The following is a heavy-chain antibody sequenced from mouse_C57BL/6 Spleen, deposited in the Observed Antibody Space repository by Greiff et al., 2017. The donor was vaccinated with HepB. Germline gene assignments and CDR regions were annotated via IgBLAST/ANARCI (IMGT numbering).Heavy chain of an antibody. D-gene: IGHD1-1*01. V-gene: IGHV14-1*01. CDR3: TTRYGSSRYWYFDV. CDR1: GFNIKDYY. J-gene: IGHJ1*03. CDR2: IDPEDGDT. Sequence: VHVKQSGAELVRPGASVKLSCTASGFNIKDYYMHWVKQRPEQGLEWIGRIDPEDGDTEYAPKFQGKATMTADTSSNTAYLQLSSLTSEDTAVYYCTTRYGSSRYWYFDVWGTGTTVTVSS.